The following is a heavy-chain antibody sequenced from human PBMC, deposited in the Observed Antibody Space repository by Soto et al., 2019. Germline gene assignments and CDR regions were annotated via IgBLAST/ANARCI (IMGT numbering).Heavy chain of an antibody. D-gene: IGHD6-6*01. J-gene: IGHJ6*02. V-gene: IGHV3-23*01. CDR2: ISGSGGST. CDR3: AKAPFEYSSSSPYYYGMDV. Sequence: HPGGSLRLSCAASGFTFSSYAMSWVRQAPGKGLEWVSAISGSGGSTYYADSVKGRFTISRDNSKNTLYLQMNSLRAEDTAVYYCAKAPFEYSSSSPYYYGMDVWGQGTTVTVSS. CDR1: GFTFSSYA.